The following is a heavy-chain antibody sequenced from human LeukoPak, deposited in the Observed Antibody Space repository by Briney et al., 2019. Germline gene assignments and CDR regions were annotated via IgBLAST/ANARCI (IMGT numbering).Heavy chain of an antibody. Sequence: PSETLSLTCTVSGGSISSYYWSWIRQSPGMGLEWIGSIYYSGATDYNPSLKSRVTISADTSSNQFFLRLRSVTAADTAVYYCAREITLTGYKYGLGFNYWGQGTQVTVSS. V-gene: IGHV4-59*01. J-gene: IGHJ4*02. CDR3: AREITLTGYKYGLGFNY. D-gene: IGHD5-12*01. CDR2: IYYSGAT. CDR1: GGSISSYY.